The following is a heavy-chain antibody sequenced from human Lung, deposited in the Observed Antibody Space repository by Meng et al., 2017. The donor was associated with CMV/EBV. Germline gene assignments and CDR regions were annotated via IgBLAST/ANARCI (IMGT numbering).Heavy chain of an antibody. CDR1: GFAFPVYW. Sequence: GGSLRLSCAASGFAFPVYWMSWVRQAPGKGLEWVASTDLHGSGKYYVDSVKGRFTISRDNAKNVLYLQMNSLRVEDTAVYYCARDIRPGGQGPLVTVSS. CDR2: TDLHGSGK. V-gene: IGHV3-7*01. CDR3: ARDIRP. J-gene: IGHJ5*02.